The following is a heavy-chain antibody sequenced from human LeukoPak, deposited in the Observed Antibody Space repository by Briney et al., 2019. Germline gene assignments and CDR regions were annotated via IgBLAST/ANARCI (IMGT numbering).Heavy chain of an antibody. D-gene: IGHD3-22*01. Sequence: PGGSLRLSCAASGFTFSSYGMSWVRQAPGKGLEWVSAISGSGGSTYYADSVKGRFTISRDNSKNTLYLQMNSLRAEDTAVYYCAKDRSGIVVVTHYYFDYWGQGTLVTVSS. CDR3: AKDRSGIVVVTHYYFDY. V-gene: IGHV3-23*01. J-gene: IGHJ4*02. CDR1: GFTFSSYG. CDR2: ISGSGGST.